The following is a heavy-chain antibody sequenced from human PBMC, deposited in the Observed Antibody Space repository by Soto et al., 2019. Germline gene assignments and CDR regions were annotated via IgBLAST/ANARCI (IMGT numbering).Heavy chain of an antibody. Sequence: ETLSLTCTVSGGSVSSGSYYWSWIRQPPGKGLEWIGYIYYSGSTNYNPSLKSRVTISVDTSKNQFSLKLSSVTAADTAVYYCARDGEGYNWARGLYYGMDVWGQGTTVTVSS. J-gene: IGHJ6*02. CDR2: IYYSGST. D-gene: IGHD1-1*01. CDR3: ARDGEGYNWARGLYYGMDV. V-gene: IGHV4-61*01. CDR1: GGSVSSGSYY.